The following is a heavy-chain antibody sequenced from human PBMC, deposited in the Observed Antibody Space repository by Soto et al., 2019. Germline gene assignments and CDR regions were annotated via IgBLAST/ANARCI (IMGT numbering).Heavy chain of an antibody. CDR3: ARAISGYVT. CDR2: INAGTGDT. CDR1: GINYNTYA. Sequence: QVQLVQSGAEMKKPGASVKLSCKTSGINYNTYAIHWVRQAPGQGREWMGWINAGTGDTRYSQNFQGRVTLTRDTSASTVYMDLDSLKSEDTGVYYCARAISGYVTWGQGTLVTVSS. D-gene: IGHD5-12*01. J-gene: IGHJ4*02. V-gene: IGHV1-3*01.